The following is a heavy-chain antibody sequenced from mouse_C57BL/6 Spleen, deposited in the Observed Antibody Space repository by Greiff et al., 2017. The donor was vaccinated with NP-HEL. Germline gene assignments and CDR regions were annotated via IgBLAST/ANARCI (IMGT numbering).Heavy chain of an antibody. V-gene: IGHV3-6*01. CDR1: GYSITSGYY. Sequence: EVKLQESGPGLVKPSQSLSLTCSVTGYSITSGYYWNWIRQFPGNKLEWMGYISYDGSNNYNPSLKNRISITRDTSKNQFFLKLNSVTTEDTATYYCARDQSYYYGSSYRFDYWGQGTTLTVSS. CDR3: ARDQSYYYGSSYRFDY. CDR2: ISYDGSN. J-gene: IGHJ2*01. D-gene: IGHD1-1*01.